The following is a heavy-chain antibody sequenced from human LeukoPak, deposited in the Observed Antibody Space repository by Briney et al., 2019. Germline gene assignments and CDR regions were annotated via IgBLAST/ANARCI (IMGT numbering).Heavy chain of an antibody. D-gene: IGHD6-25*01. CDR3: ARVKFSALDY. J-gene: IGHJ4*02. V-gene: IGHV3-53*01. Sequence: PGGSLRLSCAASGFSVRVYYTSWVRQAPGKGLEWDAIIHSDGTTYYADSVKGRFTFSRDSSKNTLYLQMNSLIVEDTAVYYCARVKFSALDYWGQGTLVTVSS. CDR2: IHSDGTT. CDR1: GFSVRVYY.